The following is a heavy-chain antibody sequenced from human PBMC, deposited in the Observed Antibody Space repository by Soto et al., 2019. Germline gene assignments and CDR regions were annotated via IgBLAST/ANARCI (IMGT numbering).Heavy chain of an antibody. D-gene: IGHD6-19*01. J-gene: IGHJ4*02. Sequence: SETLSFTCSVSGGSISGSYWSWILQSPGKGLAWLGSVYYTESTNYSPSRRSRVSISVDTSKNEFSLRLSSVTAADTAVYFCARSVAVPGAHIDYWGQGTLVTVSS. CDR1: GGSISGSY. CDR2: VYYTEST. CDR3: ARSVAVPGAHIDY. V-gene: IGHV4-59*01.